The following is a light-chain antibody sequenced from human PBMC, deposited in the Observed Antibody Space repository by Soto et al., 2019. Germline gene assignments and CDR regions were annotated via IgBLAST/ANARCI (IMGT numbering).Light chain of an antibody. Sequence: EIVLTQSPGTLSLSPGERATLSCRASQSVSSSYLAWYQQKPGQAPRLLIYGASSRATGIPDRFSGSGSGTDFTLTISRLEPEDVAVYYCQQYGRSPLLTFGGGTKVEIK. V-gene: IGKV3-20*01. CDR1: QSVSSSY. J-gene: IGKJ4*01. CDR3: QQYGRSPLLT. CDR2: GAS.